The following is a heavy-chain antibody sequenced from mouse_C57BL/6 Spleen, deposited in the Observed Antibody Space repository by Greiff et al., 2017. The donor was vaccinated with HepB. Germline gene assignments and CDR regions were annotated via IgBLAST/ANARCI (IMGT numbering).Heavy chain of an antibody. V-gene: IGHV3-1*01. CDR2: IIYSGST. Sequence: ESGPGMVKPSQSLSLTCTVTGYSITSGYDWHWIRHFPGNKLEWMGYIIYSGSTNYNPSLKSRIPITHDTSKNHFILKLNSVTTEDTATYYCARRGKKGPFGVWGTGTTVTVSS. J-gene: IGHJ1*03. CDR1: GYSITSGYD. CDR3: ARRGKKGPFGV.